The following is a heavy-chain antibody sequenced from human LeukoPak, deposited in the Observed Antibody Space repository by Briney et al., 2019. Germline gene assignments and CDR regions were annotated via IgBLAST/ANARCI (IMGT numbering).Heavy chain of an antibody. J-gene: IGHJ4*02. D-gene: IGHD3-22*01. Sequence: ASVKVSCKASGYTFTSYDINWVRQATGQGLEWMGWMNPNSGNTGYAQKFQGRVTITRNTSISTAYMELSSLRSEDTAVYYCARVQRYDSSGPYGYWGQGTLVTVSS. CDR1: GYTFTSYD. CDR2: MNPNSGNT. V-gene: IGHV1-8*03. CDR3: ARVQRYDSSGPYGY.